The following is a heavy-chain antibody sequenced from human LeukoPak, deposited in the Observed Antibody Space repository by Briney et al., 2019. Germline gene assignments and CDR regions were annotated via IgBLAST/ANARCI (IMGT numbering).Heavy chain of an antibody. CDR2: IYSGRST. CDR3: ARDCEDKYYYGSGSCF. CDR1: GFGVSSNY. Sequence: GGSLRLSCAASGFGVSSNYMSWVRQAPGKGLEWVSVIYSGRSTYYADSVKGRFIISRDNSKNTLYLQMNSLRAEDTAVYYCARDCEDKYYYGSGSCFWGQGTLVTVSS. V-gene: IGHV3-66*01. D-gene: IGHD3-10*01. J-gene: IGHJ4*02.